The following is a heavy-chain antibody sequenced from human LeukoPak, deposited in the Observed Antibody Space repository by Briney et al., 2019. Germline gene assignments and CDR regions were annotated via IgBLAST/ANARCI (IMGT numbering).Heavy chain of an antibody. Sequence: ASVKVSCKASGGTFSSSAISWVRQAPGQGLEWMGGIIPIFGTATYAQKFQGRVTITADESTSTAYMELSSLRSDDTAVYYCARLHCSGGSCYSGLLDAFDIWGQGTMVTVSS. V-gene: IGHV1-69*13. CDR2: IIPIFGTA. J-gene: IGHJ3*02. CDR3: ARLHCSGGSCYSGLLDAFDI. D-gene: IGHD2-15*01. CDR1: GGTFSSSA.